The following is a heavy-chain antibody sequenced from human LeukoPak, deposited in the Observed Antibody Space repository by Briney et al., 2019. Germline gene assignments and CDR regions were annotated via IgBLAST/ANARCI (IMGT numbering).Heavy chain of an antibody. D-gene: IGHD3-22*01. V-gene: IGHV4-39*07. J-gene: IGHJ4*02. CDR3: ARGGDYYDSRVGLGGH. CDR2: IYYSGST. CDR1: GGSISSSSYY. Sequence: PSETLSLTCTVSGGSISSSSYYWGWIRQPPGKGLEWIGSIYYSGSTYYNPSLKSRVTISVDTSKNQFSLKLSSVTAADTAVYYCARGGDYYDSRVGLGGHWGQGTLVTVSS.